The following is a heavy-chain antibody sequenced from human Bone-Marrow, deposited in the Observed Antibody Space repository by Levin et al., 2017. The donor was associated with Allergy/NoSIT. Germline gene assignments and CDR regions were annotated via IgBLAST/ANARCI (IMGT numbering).Heavy chain of an antibody. V-gene: IGHV1-8*01. CDR1: GYTFRNFD. CDR2: VNPNSGDT. J-gene: IGHJ4*02. CDR3: ARSENLRGGSGDYYMRRDFDS. Sequence: ASVKVSCQASGYTFRNFDINWVREATGQGLEWMGWVNPNSGDTGYSQKFQDRITMTWDTSMRTAYMELTNLRSEDTAVYYCARSENLRGGSGDYYMRRDFDSWGQGTPVTVSS. D-gene: IGHD3-22*01.